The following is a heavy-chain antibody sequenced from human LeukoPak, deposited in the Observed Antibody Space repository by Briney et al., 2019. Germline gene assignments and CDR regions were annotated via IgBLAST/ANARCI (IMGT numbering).Heavy chain of an antibody. Sequence: GGSLRLSCAASGCTFSSSAMSWVRQVPGKGLEWVSGISASGGSTYYADSVRGRFTISRDNSKNTLYFQMNSLRAEDTAVYYCARASGSSPGYFDYWGQGALVTVSS. CDR3: ARASGSSPGYFDY. CDR2: ISASGGST. V-gene: IGHV3-23*01. D-gene: IGHD1-26*01. CDR1: GCTFSSSA. J-gene: IGHJ4*02.